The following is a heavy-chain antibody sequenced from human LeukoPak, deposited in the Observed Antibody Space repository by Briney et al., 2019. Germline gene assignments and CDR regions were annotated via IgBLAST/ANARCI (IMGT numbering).Heavy chain of an antibody. Sequence: GGSLRLSCAASGFTVSSNYMSWVRQAPGKGLEWVSAISGSGGSTYYADSVKGRFTISRDNSKNTLYLQMNSLRAEDTAVYYCAKYGSTSSSYNYYYGMDVWGQGTTVTVSS. J-gene: IGHJ6*02. CDR3: AKYGSTSSSYNYYYGMDV. D-gene: IGHD2-2*01. V-gene: IGHV3-23*01. CDR1: GFTVSSNY. CDR2: ISGSGGST.